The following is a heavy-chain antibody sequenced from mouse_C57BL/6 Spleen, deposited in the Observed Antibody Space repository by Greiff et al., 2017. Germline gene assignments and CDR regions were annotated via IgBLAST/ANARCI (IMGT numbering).Heavy chain of an antibody. D-gene: IGHD1-1*01. CDR2: IHPSGSDT. V-gene: IGHV1-74*01. CDR3: EISCDYGAYFDV. J-gene: IGHJ1*03. CDR1: GYTFTSYW. Sequence: QVQLQQPGAELVKPGASVKVSCKASGYTFTSYWMHWVKQRPGQGLEWIGRIHPSGSDTNYNQKFKGKATLTVAKSSSTAYMQLSSLTSEDSAVYYCEISCDYGAYFDVWGTGTTLTVSS.